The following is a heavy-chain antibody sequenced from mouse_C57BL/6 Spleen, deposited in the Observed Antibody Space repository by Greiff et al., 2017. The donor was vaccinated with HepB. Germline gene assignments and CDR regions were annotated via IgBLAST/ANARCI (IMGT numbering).Heavy chain of an antibody. CDR3: AKNGYYYGSSPWYFDV. CDR2: IWRGGST. J-gene: IGHJ1*03. Sequence: VKLMESGPGLVQPSQSLSITCTVSGFSLTSYGVHWVRQSPGKGLEWLGVIWRGGSTDYNAAFMSRLSITKDNSKSQVFFKMNSLQADDTAIYYCAKNGYYYGSSPWYFDVWGTGTTVTVSS. D-gene: IGHD1-1*01. CDR1: GFSLTSYG. V-gene: IGHV2-5*01.